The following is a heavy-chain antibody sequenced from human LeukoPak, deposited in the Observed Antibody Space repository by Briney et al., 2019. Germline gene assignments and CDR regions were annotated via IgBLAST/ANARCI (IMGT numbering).Heavy chain of an antibody. CDR3: ARVGNYYDSSGSPVDAFDI. Sequence: ASVKVSCKASGYSFANDYMHWVRQAPGQGLDWMGMFNPSDVSTTYAQKFLGRVTMTGDMSTTTFYMELSSLTSEDTAVYYCARVGNYYDSSGSPVDAFDIWGQGTMVTVSS. CDR2: FNPSDVST. D-gene: IGHD3-22*01. CDR1: GYSFANDY. V-gene: IGHV1-46*01. J-gene: IGHJ3*02.